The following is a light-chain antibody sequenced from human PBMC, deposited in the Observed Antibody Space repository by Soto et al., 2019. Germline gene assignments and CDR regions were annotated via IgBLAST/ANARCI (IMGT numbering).Light chain of an antibody. V-gene: IGLV1-40*01. CDR1: SSIIGAGYD. Sequence: QSVLTQPPSVSGAPGQRVTISCTGSSSIIGAGYDVHWYQQLPGTAPKLLIYGNSNRPSGVPDRFSGSKSGTSASLAITGLQAEDEADYYCQSYDSSLSALYVFGTGTKVTVL. CDR3: QSYDSSLSALYV. J-gene: IGLJ1*01. CDR2: GNS.